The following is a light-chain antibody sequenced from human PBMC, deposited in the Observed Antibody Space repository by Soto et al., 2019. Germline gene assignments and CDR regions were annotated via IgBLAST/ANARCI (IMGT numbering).Light chain of an antibody. Sequence: EIVLTQSPATLSLSPGARVLLSGRASQSVSPFLAWFQQQPGQPPRLLIYNASNRTTGITARFSGSGSGTDFTLTISSLEPEDFAVYYCQQRGDWPPITFGQGTRLEIK. CDR1: QSVSPF. CDR3: QQRGDWPPIT. J-gene: IGKJ5*01. V-gene: IGKV3-11*01. CDR2: NAS.